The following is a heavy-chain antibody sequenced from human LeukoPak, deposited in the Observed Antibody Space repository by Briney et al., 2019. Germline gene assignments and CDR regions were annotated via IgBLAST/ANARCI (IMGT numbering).Heavy chain of an antibody. CDR1: GFTFSDYY. CDR3: ARDPLYSSSWSDFDY. V-gene: IGHV3-11*01. D-gene: IGHD6-13*01. CDR2: ISGRGNTI. Sequence: PGGSLRLSCAASGFTFSDYYMSWIRQAPGKGLEWVSYISGRGNTIYDADSVRGRFTISRDTAKNSLYLQMNSLRAEDTAVYYCARDPLYSSSWSDFDYWGQGTLVTVSS. J-gene: IGHJ4*02.